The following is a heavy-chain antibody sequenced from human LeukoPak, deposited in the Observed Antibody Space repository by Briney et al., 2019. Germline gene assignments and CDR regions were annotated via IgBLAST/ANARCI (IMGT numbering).Heavy chain of an antibody. V-gene: IGHV4-59*01. D-gene: IGHD2-2*01. CDR1: GGSISSYY. J-gene: IGHJ3*02. CDR3: ARTWEYCSSTSCRGAVFDI. Sequence: KPSETLSLTCTVSGGSISSYYWSWIRQPPGKGLEWIGYMYYSGSTNYNPSLKSRVTISVDTSKNQFSLKLSSVTAADTAVYYCARTWEYCSSTSCRGAVFDIWGQGTMVTVSS. CDR2: MYYSGST.